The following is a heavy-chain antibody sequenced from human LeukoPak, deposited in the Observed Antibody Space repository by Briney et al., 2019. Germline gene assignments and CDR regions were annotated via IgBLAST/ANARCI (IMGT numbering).Heavy chain of an antibody. J-gene: IGHJ6*02. CDR1: GYTFTGYG. CDR2: ISAYNGNT. Sequence: ASVKVSCKASGYTFTGYGISWVRQAPGQGLEWMGWISAYNGNTNYAQKLQGRVTMTTDTSTSTAYMELRSLRSDDTAVYYCARDCSSTSCSPTDYYYGMDVWGQGTTVTVSS. V-gene: IGHV1-18*01. D-gene: IGHD2-2*01. CDR3: ARDCSSTSCSPTDYYYGMDV.